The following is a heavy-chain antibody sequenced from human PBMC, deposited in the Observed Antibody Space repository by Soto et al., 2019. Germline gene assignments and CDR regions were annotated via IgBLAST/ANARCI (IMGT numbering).Heavy chain of an antibody. J-gene: IGHJ4*02. CDR2: IYSGGST. CDR1: WFTVSRNY. D-gene: IGHD3-22*01. Sequence: PGGSLRLSCAASWFTVSRNYMSCVRQAPGKGLEWVSVIYSGGSTYYADSVKGRFTISRDNSKNTLYLQMNSLRAEDTAVYYCATSGDYYDSSGYYFWLFDYWGQGTLVTVSS. CDR3: ATSGDYYDSSGYYFWLFDY. V-gene: IGHV3-53*05.